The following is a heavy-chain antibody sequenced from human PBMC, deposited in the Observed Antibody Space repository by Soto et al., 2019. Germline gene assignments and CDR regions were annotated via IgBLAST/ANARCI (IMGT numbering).Heavy chain of an antibody. D-gene: IGHD6-13*01. Sequence: GGSLRLSCAASGFTFSSYAMHWVRQAPGKGLEWVAAILYDGSNQYYADAVKGRFTISRDNSKNTLYLQMNSLRVEDTAVYYCAKEGRVGYSTRIFRRDNWFDPWGQGTPVTVSS. CDR3: AKEGRVGYSTRIFRRDNWFDP. CDR2: ILYDGSNQ. J-gene: IGHJ5*02. CDR1: GFTFSSYA. V-gene: IGHV3-33*06.